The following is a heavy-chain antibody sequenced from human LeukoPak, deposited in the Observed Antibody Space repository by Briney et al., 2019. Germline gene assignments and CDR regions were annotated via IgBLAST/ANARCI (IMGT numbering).Heavy chain of an antibody. V-gene: IGHV3-23*01. CDR2: IGGSGDST. CDR3: ARGSAGSWYFDY. CDR1: GFTFSIYA. J-gene: IGHJ4*02. D-gene: IGHD2-2*03. Sequence: PGGSLRLSCAASGFTFSIYAMSWVRQAPGKGLEWVSGIGGSGDSTYYADSVKGRFTISRDNSKNTLYLQMNSLRVEDTAVYYCARGSAGSWYFDYWGQGTLVTVSS.